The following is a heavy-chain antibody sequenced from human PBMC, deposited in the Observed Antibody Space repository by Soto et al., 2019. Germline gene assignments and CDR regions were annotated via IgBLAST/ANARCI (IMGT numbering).Heavy chain of an antibody. CDR1: GFTFSSYA. Sequence: EVQLLESGGGLVQPGGSLRLSCAASGFTFSSYAMSWVRQAPGKGLEWVSDISGSGGSTYYADSVKSRFTTSRDNSKNTLYLQMNSVRAADTAVYYCANSPLYIYDSSGPRGRVWFDPWGQGTLVTVSS. J-gene: IGHJ5*02. CDR3: ANSPLYIYDSSGPRGRVWFDP. CDR2: ISGSGGST. V-gene: IGHV3-23*01. D-gene: IGHD3-22*01.